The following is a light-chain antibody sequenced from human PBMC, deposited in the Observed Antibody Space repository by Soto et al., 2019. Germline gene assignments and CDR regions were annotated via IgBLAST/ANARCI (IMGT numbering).Light chain of an antibody. CDR1: SSDVGGYDF. Sequence: QPVLTQPASVSGSPGQSITLSCTGTSSDVGGYDFVSWYQQHPGKAPKLMIYDVNSRPSGVSTRFSGSKSGNTASLTISGLQAEDEADYYCTSYTTSSTLDVVFGGGTKLTVL. J-gene: IGLJ2*01. CDR2: DVN. V-gene: IGLV2-14*03. CDR3: TSYTTSSTLDVV.